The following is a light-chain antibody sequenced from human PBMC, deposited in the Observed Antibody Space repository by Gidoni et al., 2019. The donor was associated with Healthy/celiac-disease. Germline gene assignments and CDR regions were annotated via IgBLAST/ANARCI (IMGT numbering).Light chain of an antibody. CDR2: KDS. CDR1: ALPKQY. J-gene: IGLJ3*02. Sequence: SYELTPPPSVSVSPGQTARITCSGDALPKQYAYWYQQKPGQAPVLVIYKDSERPSGIPERFSGSSSGTTVTLTISGVQAEDEADYYCQSADSSGTSFVFGGGTKLTVL. V-gene: IGLV3-25*02. CDR3: QSADSSGTSFV.